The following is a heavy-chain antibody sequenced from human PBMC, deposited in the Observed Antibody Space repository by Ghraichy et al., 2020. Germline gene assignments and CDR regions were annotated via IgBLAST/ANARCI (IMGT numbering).Heavy chain of an antibody. V-gene: IGHV1-2*02. CDR3: ARVPGNYDILTGYYFYYGMDV. J-gene: IGHJ6*02. CDR1: GYTFTGYY. D-gene: IGHD3-9*01. CDR2: INPNSGGT. Sequence: ASVKVSCKASGYTFTGYYMHWVRQAPGRGLEWMGWINPNSGGTNYAQKFQGRVTMTRDTSISTAYMELSRLRSDDTAVYYCARVPGNYDILTGYYFYYGMDVWGQGTTVTVSS.